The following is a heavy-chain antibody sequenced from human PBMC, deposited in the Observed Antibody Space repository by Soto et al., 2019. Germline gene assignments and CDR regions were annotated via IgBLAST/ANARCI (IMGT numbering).Heavy chain of an antibody. CDR3: ARGGLLRSGYFDY. D-gene: IGHD2-21*02. CDR2: IYYSGST. Sequence: PSQTMSVTCPVSGGSISSYYSSWFRKPPGKGLEWIGYIYYSGSTNYNPSLKSRVTISVDTSKNQFSLKLSSVTAADTAVYYCARGGLLRSGYFDYWGQGTLVTVSS. J-gene: IGHJ4*02. V-gene: IGHV4-59*01. CDR1: GGSISSYY.